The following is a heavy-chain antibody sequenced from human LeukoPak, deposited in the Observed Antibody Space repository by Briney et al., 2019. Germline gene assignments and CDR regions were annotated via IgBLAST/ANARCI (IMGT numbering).Heavy chain of an antibody. D-gene: IGHD5-12*01. CDR1: GINFRGYW. V-gene: IGHV3-7*01. Sequence: GGSLRLSCAVSGINFRGYWMAWVRQAPGKGLEWVANMKQDGSEKYYVDSVKGRFTISRDNAKNSLYLEMSSLRVEDTAVYYCARDLGHTGYDLYDYWGQGTLVTVSS. J-gene: IGHJ4*02. CDR3: ARDLGHTGYDLYDY. CDR2: MKQDGSEK.